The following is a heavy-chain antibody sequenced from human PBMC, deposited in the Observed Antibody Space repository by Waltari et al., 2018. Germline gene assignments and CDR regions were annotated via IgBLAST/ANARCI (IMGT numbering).Heavy chain of an antibody. J-gene: IGHJ4*02. Sequence: QMQLQQWGAGLLKPSETLSLTCAVSGESFIGYYWNWIRQPPGGGLGWIGEIHHSGSINYTPSLESRVTISQDMSKNQFSLKLTSVTAADTAVYYCVRGKMYSRPYFDYWGQGTLVTVSS. CDR1: GESFIGYY. V-gene: IGHV4-34*01. D-gene: IGHD6-13*01. CDR2: IHHSGSI. CDR3: VRGKMYSRPYFDY.